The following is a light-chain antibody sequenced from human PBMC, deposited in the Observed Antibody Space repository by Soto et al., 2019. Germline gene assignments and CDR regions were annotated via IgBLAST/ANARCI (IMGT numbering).Light chain of an antibody. V-gene: IGKV1-5*01. J-gene: IGKJ4*01. CDR2: DAS. Sequence: QSPSTLSASVGDRVTITCRASQSISSWLAWYQQKLGRAPRLLIYDASSLESGVPSRFSGSGYGTEFTLTISSLQPDDFATYYCQQYNTYSSLTFGGGTKVEIK. CDR1: QSISSW. CDR3: QQYNTYSSLT.